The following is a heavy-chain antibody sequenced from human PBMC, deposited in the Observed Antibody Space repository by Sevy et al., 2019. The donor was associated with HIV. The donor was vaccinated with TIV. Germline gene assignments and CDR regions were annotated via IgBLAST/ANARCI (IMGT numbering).Heavy chain of an antibody. J-gene: IGHJ6*02. CDR3: ARDWGDDFDDRRASYYYFYGMDV. CDR1: GFTFSIYW. CDR2: IKQDGSEK. V-gene: IGHV3-7*01. D-gene: IGHD4-17*01. Sequence: GGFLRLSCAASGFTFSIYWMTWVRQAPGKGLEWVANIKQDGSEKYYMDPVKGRFTISRDNAKNSLYLQMNSLRADDTAVYYCARDWGDDFDDRRASYYYFYGMDVWGQGTTVTVSS.